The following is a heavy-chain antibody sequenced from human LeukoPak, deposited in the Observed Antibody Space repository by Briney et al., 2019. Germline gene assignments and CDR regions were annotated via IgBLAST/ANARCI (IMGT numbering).Heavy chain of an antibody. V-gene: IGHV6-1*01. CDR2: TYYRSKWHN. Sequence: SQTLSLTCAISGDSFSSDSAAWNWIRQSPSRGLEWLGRTYYRSKWHNDYAVSVKSRVTINPDTSKNQFFLQLNSMTPEDTAVYYCSSGWSGFDYWGQGTLVTVSS. CDR3: SSGWSGFDY. J-gene: IGHJ4*02. D-gene: IGHD6-19*01. CDR1: GDSFSSDSAA.